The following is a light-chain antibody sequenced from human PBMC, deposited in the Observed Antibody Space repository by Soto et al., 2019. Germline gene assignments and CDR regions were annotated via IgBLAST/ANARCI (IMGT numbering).Light chain of an antibody. Sequence: IVLTQSPGTLSLSPGERATLFCRASQSVSSSYLVWYQQKPGQAPRLLIYGASSRAAGIPARFSGSGFGTDFTLTISSLEPEDFAVYYCQHRSEWPVSFGQGTRLENK. CDR1: QSVSSSY. V-gene: IGKV3D-20*02. CDR2: GAS. J-gene: IGKJ5*01. CDR3: QHRSEWPVS.